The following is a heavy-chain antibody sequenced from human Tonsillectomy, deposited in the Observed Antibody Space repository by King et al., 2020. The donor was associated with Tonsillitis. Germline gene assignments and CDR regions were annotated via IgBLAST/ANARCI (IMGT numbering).Heavy chain of an antibody. J-gene: IGHJ3*02. CDR2: MNPNSGNT. V-gene: IGHV1-8*01. D-gene: IGHD5-12*01. Sequence: VQLVESGAEVKKPGASVKVSCKASGYTFTSYDINWVRQATGQGLEWMGWMNPNSGNTGYAQKFQGRVTMTRNTSISTAYMELSSLRSEDTAVYYCAICRMATRGDGDAFDIWGQGTMVTVSS. CDR1: GYTFTSYD. CDR3: AICRMATRGDGDAFDI.